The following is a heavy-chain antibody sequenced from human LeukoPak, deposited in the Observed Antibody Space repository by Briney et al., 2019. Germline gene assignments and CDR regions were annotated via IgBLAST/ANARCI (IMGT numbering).Heavy chain of an antibody. J-gene: IGHJ5*02. D-gene: IGHD1-26*01. CDR3: ARDHSGNWFDP. Sequence: ASVKVSCKASGYTFTSYDISWVRRAPGQGLEWMGWISTYNGNTNYAQKLQGRVTMTTDTITTTAYMELRSLRSDDTAVYYCARDHSGNWFDPWGQGTLVTVSS. V-gene: IGHV1-18*01. CDR2: ISTYNGNT. CDR1: GYTFTSYD.